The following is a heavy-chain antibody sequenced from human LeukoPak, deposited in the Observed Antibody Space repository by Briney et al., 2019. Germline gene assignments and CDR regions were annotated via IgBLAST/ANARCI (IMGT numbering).Heavy chain of an antibody. CDR2: IYPGDSDT. CDR1: GYDFTTFW. D-gene: IGHD1/OR15-1a*01. V-gene: IGHV5-51*01. Sequence: GESLKISCKSSGYDFTTFWIVWVRQMPGKGLEWMGIIYPGDSDTRYGPSFQGQVTISAVKSLTTAYLQLNSLKASDTAMYYGARQTGTLGFDYWGQGTLVTVSS. CDR3: ARQTGTLGFDY. J-gene: IGHJ4*02.